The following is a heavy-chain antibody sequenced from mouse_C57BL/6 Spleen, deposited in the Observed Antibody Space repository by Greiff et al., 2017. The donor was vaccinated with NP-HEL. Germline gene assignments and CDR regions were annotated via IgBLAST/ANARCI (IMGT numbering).Heavy chain of an antibody. Sequence: VHLVESGPELVKPGASVKISCKASGYAFSSSWMNWVKQRPGKGLEWIGRIYPGDGDTNYNGKFKGKATLTADKSSSTAYMQLSSLTSEDSAVYFCARSYDYDTFFDYWGQGTTLTVSS. CDR2: IYPGDGDT. CDR3: ARSYDYDTFFDY. V-gene: IGHV1-82*01. J-gene: IGHJ2*01. CDR1: GYAFSSSW. D-gene: IGHD2-4*01.